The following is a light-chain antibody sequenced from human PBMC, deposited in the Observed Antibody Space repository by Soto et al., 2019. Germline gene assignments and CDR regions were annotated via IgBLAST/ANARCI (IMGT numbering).Light chain of an antibody. J-gene: IGLJ1*01. CDR3: SSYTTNNTPYV. CDR1: SSDVGAYNY. Sequence: QSALTQPASVSGSPGQSITISCTGTSSDVGAYNYVSWYQQYPGKAPKLMIYDVSNRPSGVSDRFSGSKSANTASLTISGLQAEDEADYYCSSYTTNNTPYVFGTGTKVTVL. CDR2: DVS. V-gene: IGLV2-14*01.